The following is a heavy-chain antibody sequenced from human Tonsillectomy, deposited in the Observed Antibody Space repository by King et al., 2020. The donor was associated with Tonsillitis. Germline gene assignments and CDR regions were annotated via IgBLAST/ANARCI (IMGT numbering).Heavy chain of an antibody. D-gene: IGHD3-16*02. J-gene: IGHJ4*02. Sequence: VQLQESGPGLVKPSETLSLTCAVSGYSISSGYYWGWIRQPPGKGLEWIGSIYHSGSTYYNPSLKSRVTISVDTSKNQFSLTLSSVTAADTAVYYWARDPHYDYVWGSYRPFDYWGQGTLVTVSS. CDR1: GYSISSGYY. V-gene: IGHV4-38-2*02. CDR2: IYHSGST. CDR3: ARDPHYDYVWGSYRPFDY.